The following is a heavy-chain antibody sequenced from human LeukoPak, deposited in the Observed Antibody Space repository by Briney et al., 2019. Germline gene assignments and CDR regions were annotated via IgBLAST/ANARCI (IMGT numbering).Heavy chain of an antibody. V-gene: IGHV4-38-2*02. Sequence: PSETLSLTCTVSGYSISSGYYWGWIRQPPGKGLEWIGSIYHSGSTYYNPSLKSRVTISVDTSKNQFSLKLSSVTAADTAVYYCARGTYDYYPEYNWFDPWGQGTLVTVSS. CDR1: GYSISSGYY. CDR2: IYHSGST. D-gene: IGHD4/OR15-4a*01. CDR3: ARGTYDYYPEYNWFDP. J-gene: IGHJ5*02.